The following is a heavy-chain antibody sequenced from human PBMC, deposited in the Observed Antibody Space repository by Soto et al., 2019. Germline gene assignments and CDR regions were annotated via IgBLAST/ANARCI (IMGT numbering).Heavy chain of an antibody. V-gene: IGHV2-5*01. J-gene: IGHJ4*02. CDR1: GFSLITSGVG. Sequence: QITLMASGPTLVTPTQTLTLTCTFSGFSLITSGVGVCWISQPPGPALEWLALIYWNDDKRYSPSLKSRLTITKDTSTNQVVLTRTKMDPADTATYYWAHGVVTNFGVVNEPLVWGQGTPVTVST. D-gene: IGHD3-3*01. CDR2: IYWNDDK. CDR3: AHGVVTNFGVVNEPLV.